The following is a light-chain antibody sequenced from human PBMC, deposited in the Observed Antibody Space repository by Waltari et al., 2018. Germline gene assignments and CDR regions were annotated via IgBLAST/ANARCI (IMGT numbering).Light chain of an antibody. CDR2: QDT. Sequence: SYELTQPPSVSVSTGQTASTTCSGDKLGDKYACWYQKKPGQSPVLVVYQDTKRPSGIPERFSGSNSGNTATLTIRGTQPMDEADYYCQAWDNNTGVFGSGTRVTVL. CDR3: QAWDNNTGV. J-gene: IGLJ1*01. CDR1: KLGDKY. V-gene: IGLV3-1*01.